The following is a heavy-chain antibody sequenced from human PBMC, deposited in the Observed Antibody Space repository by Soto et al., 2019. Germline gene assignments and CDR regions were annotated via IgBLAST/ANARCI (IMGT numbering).Heavy chain of an antibody. Sequence: SVKVSCKASGGTFSSYAISWVRQAPGQGLEWMGGIIPIFGTANYAQKFQGRVTITADESTSTAYMKLSSLRSEDTAVYYCARDPAHCSGGSCYYYYGMDVWGQGTTVTVSS. CDR3: ARDPAHCSGGSCYYYYGMDV. CDR2: IIPIFGTA. CDR1: GGTFSSYA. V-gene: IGHV1-69*13. D-gene: IGHD2-15*01. J-gene: IGHJ6*02.